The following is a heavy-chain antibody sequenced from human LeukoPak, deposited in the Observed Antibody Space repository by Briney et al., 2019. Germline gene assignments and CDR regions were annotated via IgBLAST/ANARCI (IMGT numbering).Heavy chain of an antibody. V-gene: IGHV3-49*04. J-gene: IGHJ4*02. CDR2: IASETYGGTA. CDR1: GFTFGDYA. Sequence: GGSLRLSCTASGFTFGDYALTWVRQAPGKGLEWVGFIASETYGGTAEYAASVRGRFTISRDDSKSIAYLQMNSLKTEDTAVYYCTRDQTPYYWGQGTLVTVSS. CDR3: TRDQTPYY.